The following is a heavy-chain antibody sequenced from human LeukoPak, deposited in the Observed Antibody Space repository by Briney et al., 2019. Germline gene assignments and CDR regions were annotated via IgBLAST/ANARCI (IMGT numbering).Heavy chain of an antibody. CDR3: ARSHDSSGYYSGVSF. Sequence: GRSLRLSCAASGFTFSSYGMHWVRQAPGKGLEWVAVIWYDGSNKYYAGSVKGRFTISRDNSKNTLYLQMNSLRAEDTAVYYCARSHDSSGYYSGVSFWGQGTLVTVSS. J-gene: IGHJ4*02. D-gene: IGHD3-22*01. V-gene: IGHV3-33*01. CDR1: GFTFSSYG. CDR2: IWYDGSNK.